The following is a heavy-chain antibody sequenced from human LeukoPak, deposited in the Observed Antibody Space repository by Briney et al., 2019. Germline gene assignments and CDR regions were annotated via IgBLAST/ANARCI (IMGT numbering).Heavy chain of an antibody. V-gene: IGHV3-23*01. Sequence: PGGSLRLSCAASGFTFTNSAMSWVRQAPGKGLEWVSVISGSGSSTYYADSVKGRFTISRDDSKNTLYLQMNSLRAEDTAVYFCAKDSASYGRIDCWGQGTLVTVSS. D-gene: IGHD5-18*01. CDR1: GFTFTNSA. CDR3: AKDSASYGRIDC. CDR2: ISGSGSST. J-gene: IGHJ4*02.